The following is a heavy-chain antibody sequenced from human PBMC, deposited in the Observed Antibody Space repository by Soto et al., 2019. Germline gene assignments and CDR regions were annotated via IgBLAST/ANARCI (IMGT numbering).Heavy chain of an antibody. Sequence: PSETLSLTCTVSSGFISNYYWSWIRQPPGKGLEWIAYIYYSGSTNYNPSLKSRVTISVDTSKNQFSLKLSSVTAADTAVYYCARQSYYYYGMDVWGQGTTVTVSS. V-gene: IGHV4-59*08. J-gene: IGHJ6*02. CDR1: SGFISNYY. CDR3: ARQSYYYYGMDV. CDR2: IYYSGST.